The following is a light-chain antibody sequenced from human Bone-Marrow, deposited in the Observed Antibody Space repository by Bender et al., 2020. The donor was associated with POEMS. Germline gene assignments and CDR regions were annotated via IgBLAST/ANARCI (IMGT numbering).Light chain of an antibody. CDR1: GGNIADNY. J-gene: IGLJ3*02. V-gene: IGLV6-57*01. CDR2: EDD. Sequence: NFVLNQPHSVSESPGKTVTISCTRSGGNIADNYVQWYQQRPGSSPTTVIYEDDQRPSGVPDRFSASIDTSSSSASLAISGLKPEDEAYYYCQSYDNINVVFGGGTKLTVL. CDR3: QSYDNINVV.